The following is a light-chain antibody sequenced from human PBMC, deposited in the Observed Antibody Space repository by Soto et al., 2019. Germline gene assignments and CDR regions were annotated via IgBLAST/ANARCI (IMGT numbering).Light chain of an antibody. CDR1: QDIATY. V-gene: IGKV1-39*01. CDR2: TAS. J-gene: IGKJ4*01. Sequence: DIQVTQSPSSLSTFVGNRVNITCQASQDIATYLNWYQQKPGKAPNLLISTASNLQSGVPPRFSGSGSGTDFTLTISSLQVEDFATYYCQQSYSSPLTFGEGTLLEIK. CDR3: QQSYSSPLT.